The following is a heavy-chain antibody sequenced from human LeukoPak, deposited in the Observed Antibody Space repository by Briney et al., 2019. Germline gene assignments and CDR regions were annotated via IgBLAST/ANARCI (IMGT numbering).Heavy chain of an antibody. J-gene: IGHJ3*02. D-gene: IGHD6-13*01. Sequence: PSETLSLTCTVSGGSISSYYWSWIRQPPGKGLEWIGYIYYSGSTNYYPSLKSRVTISVDTSKNQFSLKLSSVTAADTAVYYCARGGSSWYRRHAFDIWGQGTMVTVSS. CDR2: IYYSGST. CDR1: GGSISSYY. CDR3: ARGGSSWYRRHAFDI. V-gene: IGHV4-59*01.